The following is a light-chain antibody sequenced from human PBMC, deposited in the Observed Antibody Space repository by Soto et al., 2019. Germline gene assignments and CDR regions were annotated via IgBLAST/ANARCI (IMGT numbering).Light chain of an antibody. CDR2: AAS. CDR3: QQADSFTT. CDR1: QDVSRW. Sequence: DIPFTQSPSSVSASVWDRVTITWRASQDVSRWIAWYQQKPGKAPKLLIYAASSLQIGVPSRFSGSGSGTDFTLTISSLQPEDFATYYCQQADSFTTFSPGTKVDIQ. J-gene: IGKJ3*01. V-gene: IGKV1-12*01.